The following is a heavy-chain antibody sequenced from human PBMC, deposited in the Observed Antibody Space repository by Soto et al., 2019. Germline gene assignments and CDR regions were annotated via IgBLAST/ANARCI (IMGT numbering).Heavy chain of an antibody. J-gene: IGHJ5*02. D-gene: IGHD1-26*01. Sequence: PSETLSLTCXVSGGSISSRSYYWGWIRQPPGKGLEWIGSIFYNGSTYYNPSLKSRVTISVDTSKNQFSLKLSSVTAAVTAVYYCARLWGSYYRWFDPWGQGTLVTVSS. CDR1: GGSISSRSYY. CDR2: IFYNGST. CDR3: ARLWGSYYRWFDP. V-gene: IGHV4-39*01.